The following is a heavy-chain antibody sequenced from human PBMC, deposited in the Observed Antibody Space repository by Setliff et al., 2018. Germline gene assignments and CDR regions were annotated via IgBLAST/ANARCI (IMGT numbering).Heavy chain of an antibody. CDR2: ISAYDVNT. CDR3: ARGHPYYNVSRGYNAFDI. Sequence: ASVQVYCKVSAYTFSSYVISWVRQAPGQGLEWMGWISAYDVNTNYAQKNQDRVIMTTDTSTSTTYVELMSMRSYDTTMYYCARGHPYYNVSRGYNAFDILGQGTMVTVSS. CDR1: AYTFSSYV. J-gene: IGHJ3*02. V-gene: IGHV1-18*01. D-gene: IGHD3-22*01.